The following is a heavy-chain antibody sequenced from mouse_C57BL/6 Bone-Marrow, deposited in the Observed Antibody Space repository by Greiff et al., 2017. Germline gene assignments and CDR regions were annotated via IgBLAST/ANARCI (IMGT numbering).Heavy chain of an antibody. CDR1: GFTFSNYW. CDR2: IRLKSDNYAT. V-gene: IGHV6-3*01. CDR3: TAHYDRDAMDY. Sequence: DVMLVESGGGLVQPGGSMKLSCVASGFTFSNYWMNWVRQSPEKGLEWVAQIRLKSDNYATHYAESVKGRFTISRDDSKSSVYLQMNNLRAEDTGIYYCTAHYDRDAMDYWGQGTSVTVSS. D-gene: IGHD2-4*01. J-gene: IGHJ4*01.